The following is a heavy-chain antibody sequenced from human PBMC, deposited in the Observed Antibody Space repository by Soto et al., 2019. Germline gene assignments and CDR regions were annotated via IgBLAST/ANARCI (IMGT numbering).Heavy chain of an antibody. CDR1: GFTFSSYS. D-gene: IGHD2-2*01. CDR3: ARDPHQGY. V-gene: IGHV3-21*01. CDR2: ISISSSYI. J-gene: IGHJ4*02. Sequence: GGSLRLSCAAAGFTFSSYSINWVRQAPGKGLEWVSSISISSSYIYYADSVKGRFTISRDNAKNSLYLQMNSLRAEDTAVYYCARDPHQGYWGQGTLVTVSS.